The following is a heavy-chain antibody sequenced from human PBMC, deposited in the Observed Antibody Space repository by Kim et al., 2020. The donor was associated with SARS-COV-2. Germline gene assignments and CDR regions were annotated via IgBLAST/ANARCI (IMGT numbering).Heavy chain of an antibody. Sequence: SETLSLTCTVSGGSVSSGSYYWSWIRQPPGKGLEWIGYIYYSGSTNYNPSLKSRVTISVDTSKNQFSLKLSSVTAADTAVYYCARAGAMVVAATAPRGDYYGMDVWGQGDTVSVSS. CDR3: ARAGAMVVAATAPRGDYYGMDV. V-gene: IGHV4-61*01. CDR2: IYYSGST. D-gene: IGHD2-15*01. J-gene: IGHJ6*02. CDR1: GGSVSSGSYY.